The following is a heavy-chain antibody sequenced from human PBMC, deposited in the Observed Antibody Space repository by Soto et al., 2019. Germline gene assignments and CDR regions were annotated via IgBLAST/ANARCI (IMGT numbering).Heavy chain of an antibody. CDR3: ARVAAVAGTGFDY. J-gene: IGHJ4*02. V-gene: IGHV4-59*01. CDR1: GGSISSYY. CDR2: IYYSGST. D-gene: IGHD6-19*01. Sequence: SETLSLTCTVSGGSISSYYCSWIRQPPGKGLEWIGYIYYSGSTNYNPSLKSRVTISVDTSKNQFSLKLSSVTAADTAVYYCARVAAVAGTGFDYWGQGTLVTVSS.